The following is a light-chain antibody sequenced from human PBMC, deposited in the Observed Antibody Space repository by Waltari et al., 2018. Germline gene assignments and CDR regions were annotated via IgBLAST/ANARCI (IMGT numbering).Light chain of an antibody. J-gene: IGLJ1*01. CDR2: DDS. CDR1: NIGSKS. CDR3: QVWDTASDEYV. V-gene: IGLV3-21*02. Sequence: SYVLTQPPSVSVAPGQTARITCGGNNIGSKSVHWDQQRSGQAPLLVVYDDSDRPSGIPERVSGSNSGNTATLTINSVEAGDEADYYCQVWDTASDEYVFGPGTKVTVL.